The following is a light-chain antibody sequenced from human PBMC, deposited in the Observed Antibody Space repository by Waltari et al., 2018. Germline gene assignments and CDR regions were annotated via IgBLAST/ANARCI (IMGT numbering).Light chain of an antibody. Sequence: ETVLTQSPSTLSLSPGDRVTLSCRASHSVTSRYLAWYQQKPGQAPRRLIYGAMNRATGIPDRFSGSGLATDLTFTISRLEPEDSAVYYCQQYGSTPWTFGQGTKVEIK. CDR3: QQYGSTPWT. CDR2: GAM. CDR1: HSVTSRY. V-gene: IGKV3-20*01. J-gene: IGKJ1*01.